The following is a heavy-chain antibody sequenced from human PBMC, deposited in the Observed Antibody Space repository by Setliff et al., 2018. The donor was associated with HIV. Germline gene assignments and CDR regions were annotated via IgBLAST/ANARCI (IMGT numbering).Heavy chain of an antibody. D-gene: IGHD2-8*01. J-gene: IGHJ6*02. Sequence: KPSETLSLTCTVSGDSIISYYWSWLRQPAGKGLEWIGHIFASGSTKYNPSLESRVTMSVDTSRTQFSLKLRSVTAADTAVYYCARGDVYCTNGVCYNQHYYPMDVWGQGTTVTVSS. CDR1: GDSIISYY. CDR2: IFASGST. V-gene: IGHV4-4*07. CDR3: ARGDVYCTNGVCYNQHYYPMDV.